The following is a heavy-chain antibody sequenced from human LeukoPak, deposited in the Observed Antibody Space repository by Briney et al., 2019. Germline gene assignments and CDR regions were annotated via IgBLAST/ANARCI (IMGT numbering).Heavy chain of an antibody. J-gene: IGHJ4*02. CDR1: GFTFSSDG. Sequence: PGGSLRLSCAASGFTFSSDGIPWVRQAPGKGLEWLAFVSNKGIEKHYGGAVQGRFSISRDNSKNTLYLEMKSLRVEDTAMYYCAKGITRDSYYLDYWGQGALVT. CDR3: AKGITRDSYYLDY. V-gene: IGHV3-30*02. D-gene: IGHD1-20*01. CDR2: VSNKGIEK.